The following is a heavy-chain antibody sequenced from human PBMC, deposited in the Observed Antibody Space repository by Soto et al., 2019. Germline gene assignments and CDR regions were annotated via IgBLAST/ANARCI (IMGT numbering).Heavy chain of an antibody. CDR3: ARDSWGLAVPDYHYYAMDV. D-gene: IGHD6-19*01. V-gene: IGHV1-18*04. J-gene: IGHJ6*02. Sequence: QVQLVQSGAEVKKPGASVRVSCEASGYTFTSYGISWVRQAPGQGLEWIGWISVYSGSTNYAQKLQGRVTMTTDRPTRAVYMELRSLRSDDTAVYYCARDSWGLAVPDYHYYAMDVWGQGTTVTVS. CDR2: ISVYSGST. CDR1: GYTFTSYG.